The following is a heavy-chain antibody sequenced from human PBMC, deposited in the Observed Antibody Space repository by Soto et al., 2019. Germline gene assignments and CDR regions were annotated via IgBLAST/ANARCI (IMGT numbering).Heavy chain of an antibody. J-gene: IGHJ6*02. CDR1: GYSFTNYW. Sequence: GESLKISCKGSGYSFTNYWIAWVRQMPGKGLEWMGIIYPGDSDTRYSPSFEGQIIISADKSNSSAYLQWSSLKASDTAMFYCARLTASSPYYYYGMDVWGQGTTVTSP. CDR2: IYPGDSDT. V-gene: IGHV5-51*01. CDR3: ARLTASSPYYYYGMDV. D-gene: IGHD2-21*02.